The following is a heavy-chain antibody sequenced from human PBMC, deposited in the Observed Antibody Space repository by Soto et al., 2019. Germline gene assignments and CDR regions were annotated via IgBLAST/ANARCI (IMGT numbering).Heavy chain of an antibody. CDR2: ISYDGSYK. V-gene: IGHV3-30*18. Sequence: PGGSLRLSCAASGFTFSNYGMYWVRRAPGKGLEWVAVISYDGSYKYYADFVRGRFTISRDNSDNTLYLQMSSLRADDTAVFYCAKDSAYCAGDCYPQLSYWGQGXLVTVSS. CDR3: AKDSAYCAGDCYPQLSY. J-gene: IGHJ4*02. CDR1: GFTFSNYG. D-gene: IGHD2-21*02.